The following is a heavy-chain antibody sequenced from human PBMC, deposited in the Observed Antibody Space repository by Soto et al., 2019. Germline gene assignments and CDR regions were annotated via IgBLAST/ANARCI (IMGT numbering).Heavy chain of an antibody. CDR3: ARAAHYWGSYHSYYYGMDV. CDR2: IIPLFGTA. CDR1: GGTFSSYA. V-gene: IGHV1-69*06. Sequence: SVKVSCKASGGTFSSYAISWVRQAPGQGLEWMGGIIPLFGTANYAQKFQGRVTITADKSTSTAYMELSSLRSEDTAVYYCARAAHYWGSYHSYYYGMDVWGQGTTVTVSS. D-gene: IGHD1-26*01. J-gene: IGHJ6*02.